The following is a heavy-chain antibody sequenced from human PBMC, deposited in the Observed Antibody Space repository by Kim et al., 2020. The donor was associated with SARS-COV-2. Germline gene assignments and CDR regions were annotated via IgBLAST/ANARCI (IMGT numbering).Heavy chain of an antibody. V-gene: IGHV1-3*01. CDR2: INAGNGNT. D-gene: IGHD3-10*01. Sequence: ASVKVSCKASGYTFTSYAMHWVRQAPGQRLEWMGWINAGNGNTKYSQKFQGRVTITRDTSASTAYMELSSLRSEDTAVYYCARDLYGSGSYLRPGFDYWGQGTLVTVSS. CDR3: ARDLYGSGSYLRPGFDY. CDR1: GYTFTSYA. J-gene: IGHJ4*02.